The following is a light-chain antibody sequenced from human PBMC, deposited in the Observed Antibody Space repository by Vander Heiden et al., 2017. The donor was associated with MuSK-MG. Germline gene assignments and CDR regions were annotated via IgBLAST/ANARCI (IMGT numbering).Light chain of an antibody. Sequence: QSALTQPASVSGCPGQSITISCTGTSSDAGGYNLVSWYQQHPGKPPTLIIYEVSKRPSGGSNRFSGSKSGTTASLTISGLQAEDEADYYCCSYAGSKVFGGGTKLTVL. CDR1: SSDAGGYNL. CDR2: EVS. CDR3: CSYAGSKV. J-gene: IGLJ3*02. V-gene: IGLV2-23*02.